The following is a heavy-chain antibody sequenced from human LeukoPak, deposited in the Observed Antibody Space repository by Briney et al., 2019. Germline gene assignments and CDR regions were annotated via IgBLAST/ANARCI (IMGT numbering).Heavy chain of an antibody. CDR1: GGSFSSGQY. Sequence: SETLSLTCAVFGGSFSSGQYWSWIRQPPGKGLEWIGEINHSGSSNYNPSLKSRIAMSVDTSKNQFSLKLSSVTAADTAVYYCARGSSQLEPFDYWGQGTLVTVSS. J-gene: IGHJ4*02. D-gene: IGHD6-6*01. V-gene: IGHV4-34*01. CDR3: ARGSSQLEPFDY. CDR2: INHSGSS.